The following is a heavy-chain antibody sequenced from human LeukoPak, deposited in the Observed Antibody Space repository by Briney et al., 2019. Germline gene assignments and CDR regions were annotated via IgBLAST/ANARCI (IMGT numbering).Heavy chain of an antibody. J-gene: IGHJ4*02. Sequence: NPSETLSLTCTVSGGSISSHFWSWMRQPPGKGLEWIGNIYNRGTTNYNPSLNSRVTMSVDTSKNQLSLQLTSVTAADTAVYYCTKATQWLAFDYWGRGTLVTVSS. V-gene: IGHV4-59*11. CDR1: GGSISSHF. CDR2: IYNRGTT. D-gene: IGHD6-19*01. CDR3: TKATQWLAFDY.